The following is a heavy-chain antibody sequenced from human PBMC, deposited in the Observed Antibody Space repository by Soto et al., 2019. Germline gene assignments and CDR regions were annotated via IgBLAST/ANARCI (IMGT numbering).Heavy chain of an antibody. V-gene: IGHV3-53*01. D-gene: IGHD3-16*02. J-gene: IGHJ3*02. CDR3: ASPSNGLRLGELSDAFDI. CDR1: GFTVSSNY. Sequence: PGGSLRLSCAASGFTVSSNYMSWVRQAPGKGLEWVSVIYSGGSTYYADSVKGRFTISRDNSKNTLYLQMNSLRAEDTAEYYCASPSNGLRLGELSDAFDIWGQGTMVTVSS. CDR2: IYSGGST.